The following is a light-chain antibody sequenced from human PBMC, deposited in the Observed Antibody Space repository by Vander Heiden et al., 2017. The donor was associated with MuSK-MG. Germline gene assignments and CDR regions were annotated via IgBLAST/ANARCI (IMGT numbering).Light chain of an antibody. CDR2: GNS. J-gene: IGLJ2*01. V-gene: IGLV1-40*01. CDR3: QSYDSSLSGPYVV. Sequence: QSVLTQPPSVSGAPGHMVTISCTGSISNIGAGYDVNWDQQPPGTAPKLLIYGNSNRTLGVPARFSGSKSGTSASLAITGLQAEDEADYYCQSYDSSLSGPYVVFGGGTKLTVL. CDR1: ISNIGAGYD.